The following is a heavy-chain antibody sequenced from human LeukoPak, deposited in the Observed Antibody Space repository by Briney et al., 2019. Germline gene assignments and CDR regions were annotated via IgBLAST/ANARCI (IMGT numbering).Heavy chain of an antibody. CDR3: ARGYCGGDCYSVWWFDP. J-gene: IGHJ5*02. CDR1: RGSISSYY. V-gene: IGHV4-59*01. CDR2: IYYSGST. D-gene: IGHD2-21*02. Sequence: SETLSLTCTFSRGSISSYYWSWIRQPPGKGLEWIGYIYYSGSTNYNPSLNSRVTISVDTCKNQFSLKLSSVTPADTAVYYCARGYCGGDCYSVWWFDPWGQGTMVTVSS.